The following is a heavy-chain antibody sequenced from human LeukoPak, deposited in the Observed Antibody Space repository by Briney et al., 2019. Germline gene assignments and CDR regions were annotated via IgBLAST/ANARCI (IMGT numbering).Heavy chain of an antibody. D-gene: IGHD3-22*01. CDR3: AKDNGPYDSSGYLS. CDR2: ISGSGGST. Sequence: GGSLRLSCAASGFTFSSYAMSWVRQAPGKELEWVSAISGSGGSTYYADSVKGRFTISRDNSKNTLYLQMNSLRAEDTAVYYCAKDNGPYDSSGYLSWGQGTLVTVSS. J-gene: IGHJ4*02. CDR1: GFTFSSYA. V-gene: IGHV3-23*01.